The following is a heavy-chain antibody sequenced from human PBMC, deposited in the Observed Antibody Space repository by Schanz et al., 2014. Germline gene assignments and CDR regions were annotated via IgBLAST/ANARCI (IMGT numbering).Heavy chain of an antibody. D-gene: IGHD3-10*01. J-gene: IGHJ6*02. Sequence: VQLEQSGAEVKKPGSSVKVSCKASGGTFSSFGINWVRQAPGQGLEWMGRIIPSLGLAKYEQKFQDKVTITADTATTTAYMELSGLRSEDTAVYYCARDPSISMVRGVIIDSYYYGMDVWGQGTTXTVSS. CDR1: GGTFSSFG. CDR3: ARDPSISMVRGVIIDSYYYGMDV. CDR2: IIPSLGLA. V-gene: IGHV1-69*04.